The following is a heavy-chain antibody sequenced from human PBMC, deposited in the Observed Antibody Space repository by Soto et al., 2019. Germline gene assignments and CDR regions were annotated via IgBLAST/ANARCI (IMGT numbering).Heavy chain of an antibody. J-gene: IGHJ4*02. CDR3: GRGASCSYRLDS. Sequence: EVQLVESGGGLVQPGGSLRLSCAASGFTFSSYWMHWVRQAPGKGLVWVSRINSDGSSTNYADSVKGQFTISRDNAKNKRYLQMNSLRAEDTAVYYCGRGASCSYRLDSWGQGSLVTVSS. D-gene: IGHD3-16*02. CDR2: INSDGSST. CDR1: GFTFSSYW. V-gene: IGHV3-74*01.